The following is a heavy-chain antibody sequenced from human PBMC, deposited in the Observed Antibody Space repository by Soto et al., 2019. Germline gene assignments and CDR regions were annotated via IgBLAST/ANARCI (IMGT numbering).Heavy chain of an antibody. V-gene: IGHV1-24*01. CDR3: ATPYDYHDAFDI. J-gene: IGHJ3*02. D-gene: IGHD5-12*01. CDR2: FDPEDGET. CDR1: GYTLTELS. Sequence: ASVKVSCKVSGYTLTELSMHWVRQAPGKGLEWMGGFDPEDGETIYAQEFQGRVTMTEDTSTDTAYMELSSLRSEDTAVYYCATPYDYHDAFDIWGQGTMVTLSS.